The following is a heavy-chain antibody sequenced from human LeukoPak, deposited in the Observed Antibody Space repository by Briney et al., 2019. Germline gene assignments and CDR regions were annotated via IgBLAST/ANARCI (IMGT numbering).Heavy chain of an antibody. D-gene: IGHD3-22*01. CDR1: GFTFSNAW. CDR3: ARVTYYYDTSPAFDI. CDR2: IKQDGSEK. V-gene: IGHV3-7*01. Sequence: PGGSLRLSCSASGFTFSNAWMSWVRQAPGKGLEWVANIKQDGSEKYYVDSVKGRFTISRDNAKNSLYLQMNSLRAEDTAVYYCARVTYYYDTSPAFDIWGQGTMVTVSS. J-gene: IGHJ3*02.